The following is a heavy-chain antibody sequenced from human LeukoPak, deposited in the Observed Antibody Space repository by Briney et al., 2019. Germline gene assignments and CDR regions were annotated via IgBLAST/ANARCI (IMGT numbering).Heavy chain of an antibody. V-gene: IGHV4-59*01. CDR3: ARDRGDYVSNWFDP. Sequence: PSETLSLTCTVSGGSISSYYWSWIRQPPGKGLEWIGYIYYSGSTNYNPSLKSRVTVSVDMSKNQFSLKLSSVTAADTAVYYCARDRGDYVSNWFDPWGQGTLVTVSS. J-gene: IGHJ5*02. CDR2: IYYSGST. D-gene: IGHD4-17*01. CDR1: GGSISSYY.